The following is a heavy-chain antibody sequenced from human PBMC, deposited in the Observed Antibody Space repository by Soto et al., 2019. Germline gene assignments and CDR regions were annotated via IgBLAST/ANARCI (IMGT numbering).Heavy chain of an antibody. Sequence: ETLSLTCTVSGGSISSYYWSWIRQPPGKGLEWIGYIYYSGSTNYNPSLKSRVTISVDTSKNQFSLKLSSVTAADTAVYYCARQITFGGVIAENWFDPWGQGTLVTVSS. J-gene: IGHJ5*02. CDR1: GGSISSYY. CDR3: ARQITFGGVIAENWFDP. V-gene: IGHV4-59*01. CDR2: IYYSGST. D-gene: IGHD3-16*02.